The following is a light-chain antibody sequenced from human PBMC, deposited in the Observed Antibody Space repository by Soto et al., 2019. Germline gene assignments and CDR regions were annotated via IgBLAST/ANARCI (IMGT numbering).Light chain of an antibody. J-gene: IGKJ1*01. CDR3: QQYDNWPQWT. CDR2: GSS. V-gene: IGKV3-15*01. CDR1: QSVSSSY. Sequence: EIVLTQSPGTLSLSPGERATLSCRASQSVSSSYLAWYQQKPGQAPRFLIYGSSTRATGIPARFSGSGSGTEFTLTISSLQSEDFAVYYCQQYDNWPQWTFGQRTKVDI.